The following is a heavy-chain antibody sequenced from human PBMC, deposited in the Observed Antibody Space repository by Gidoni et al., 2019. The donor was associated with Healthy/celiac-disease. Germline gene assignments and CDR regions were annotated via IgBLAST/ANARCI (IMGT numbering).Heavy chain of an antibody. Sequence: EVQLVVSGGGLVETGRSLGLSCAASGFTFSRYSMNWVRQAPANGLEWFSAISRSSSYIYYAESVKGRFTISRDNAKNSLYLKMNSLRAEDTAVYYCARVKVTIFGVVWDAFDIWGQGTMVTVSS. CDR3: ARVKVTIFGVVWDAFDI. V-gene: IGHV3-21*01. CDR1: GFTFSRYS. J-gene: IGHJ3*02. CDR2: ISRSSSYI. D-gene: IGHD3-3*01.